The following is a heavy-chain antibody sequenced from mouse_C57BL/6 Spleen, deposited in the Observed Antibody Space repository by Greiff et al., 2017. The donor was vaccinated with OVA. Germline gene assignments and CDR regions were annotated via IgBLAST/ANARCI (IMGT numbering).Heavy chain of an antibody. J-gene: IGHJ3*01. V-gene: IGHV1-80*01. CDR1: GYAFSSYW. CDR2: ICPGDGAH. CDR3: ARSQPGFAY. D-gene: IGHD3-1*01. Sequence: VQLQQSGAELVKPGASVKISCKASGYAFSSYWMNWVKQRPGKGLEWIGQICPGDGAHNYHGKFKGKATLTADKSTSTAYMQLSSLTAEDSAVYFCARSQPGFAYWGQGTLVTVS.